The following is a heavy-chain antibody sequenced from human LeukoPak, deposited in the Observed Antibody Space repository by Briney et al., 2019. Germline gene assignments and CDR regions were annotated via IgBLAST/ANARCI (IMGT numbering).Heavy chain of an antibody. V-gene: IGHV4-59*02. J-gene: IGHJ4*02. CDR3: ASRKLGNDY. Sequence: SETLSLTCTVSGESVTDYYWSWIRQSPGKGLEWIGYIYYTGTSYNPSLKSRVTISADTSKNQFSLKLISVTAADTAVYYCASRKLGNDYWGQGTLVTVSS. CDR1: GESVTDYY. D-gene: IGHD7-27*01. CDR2: IYYTGT.